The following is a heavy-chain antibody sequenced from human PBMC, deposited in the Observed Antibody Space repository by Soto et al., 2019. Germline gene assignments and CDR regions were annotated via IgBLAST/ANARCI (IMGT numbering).Heavy chain of an antibody. D-gene: IGHD5-18*01. Sequence: QVQLVQSGAEVKKPGASVKGSCETSGYTFTTYYMHWVRLAPGHGLVWMGMINSSGGSTSYAQKFQGRVTMTRDTSTRTIYMELSSLRRDDTAIYCGGRRAYNYANMDVWGQGTTVTVSS. V-gene: IGHV1-46*01. CDR3: GRRAYNYANMDV. CDR2: INSSGGST. J-gene: IGHJ6*02. CDR1: GYTFTTYY.